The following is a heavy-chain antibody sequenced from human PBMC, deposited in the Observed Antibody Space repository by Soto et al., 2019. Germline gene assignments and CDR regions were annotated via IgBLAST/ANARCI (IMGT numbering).Heavy chain of an antibody. CDR1: GGSISNYF. V-gene: IGHV4-4*07. CDR2: IDNSGST. Sequence: SETLSLTCTVSGGSISNYFCNWIRQPAGKGLEWIGRIDNSGSTNYNPSLKSRITMSADTSRNQFSLKLNSVTAADTAVYYCARGGQDFWSGPFVYWGQGALVTVSS. CDR3: ARGGQDFWSGPFVY. J-gene: IGHJ4*02. D-gene: IGHD3-3*01.